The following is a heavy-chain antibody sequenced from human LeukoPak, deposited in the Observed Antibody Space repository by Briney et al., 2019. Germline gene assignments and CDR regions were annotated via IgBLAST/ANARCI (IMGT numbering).Heavy chain of an antibody. V-gene: IGHV4-59*08. D-gene: IGHD5-18*01. CDR2: IYYSGST. CDR1: GGSISSYY. Sequence: SETLSLTCTVSGGSISSYYWSWIRQPPGKGLDWIGYIYYSGSTNYNPSLKSRVTISVDTSKSQFSLKLNSVTAAGTAVYYCARHRSGYSYAFDFGYWGQGTLVTVSS. J-gene: IGHJ4*02. CDR3: ARHRSGYSYAFDFGY.